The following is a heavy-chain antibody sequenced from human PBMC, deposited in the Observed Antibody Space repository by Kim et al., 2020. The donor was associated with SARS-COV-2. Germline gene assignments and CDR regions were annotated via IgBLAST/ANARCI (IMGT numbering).Heavy chain of an antibody. CDR3: ARGGAVYFDY. CDR2: K. V-gene: IGHV3-30*01. J-gene: IGHJ4*02. Sequence: KYYADSVKGRCTISRDNSKNTLYLQMNSLRAEDTAVYYCARGGAVYFDYWGQGTLVTVSS.